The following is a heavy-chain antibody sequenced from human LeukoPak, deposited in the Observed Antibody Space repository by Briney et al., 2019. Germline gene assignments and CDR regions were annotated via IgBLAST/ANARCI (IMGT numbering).Heavy chain of an antibody. J-gene: IGHJ4*02. CDR1: GFTFSSYA. Sequence: QPGGSLRLSCAASGFTFSSYAMSWVRQAPGKGLEWVSAISGSGGSTYYADSVKGRFTISRDNSKNMLYLQMNSLRAEDTAVYYCAKDHSPSSGWYFDYWGQGTLVTVSS. D-gene: IGHD6-19*01. CDR3: AKDHSPSSGWYFDY. V-gene: IGHV3-23*01. CDR2: ISGSGGST.